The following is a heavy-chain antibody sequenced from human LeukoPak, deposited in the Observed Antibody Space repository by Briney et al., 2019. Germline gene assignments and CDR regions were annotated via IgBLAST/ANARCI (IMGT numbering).Heavy chain of an antibody. CDR3: ARGRYCSAGICSGGDASDI. CDR1: GGSINNYY. D-gene: IGHD2-15*01. Sequence: PSETLSLACTVSGGSINNYYWSWIRQPAGKGLEWIGRIYTRGSTNYNPSLKSRVTMSVDTSKNQFSLKLSSVTTADTGVYYCARGRYCSAGICSGGDASDIWCQGTRVFVSS. CDR2: IYTRGST. V-gene: IGHV4-4*07. J-gene: IGHJ3*02.